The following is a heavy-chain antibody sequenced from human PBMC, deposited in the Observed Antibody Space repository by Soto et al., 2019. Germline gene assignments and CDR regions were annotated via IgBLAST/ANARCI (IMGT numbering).Heavy chain of an antibody. Sequence: SETLSLTCIVSGGSMSEYFWSWIRQSPGKGLEWIGYIYYLGSTDYNPSLKSRVTISVDTSKRQFSLRLTSVTAADTAVYYCERDRYDGSGSPYPAYWGPGTLVTVSS. CDR1: GGSMSEYF. CDR2: IYYLGST. V-gene: IGHV4-59*01. D-gene: IGHD3-10*01. CDR3: ERDRYDGSGSPYPAY. J-gene: IGHJ4*02.